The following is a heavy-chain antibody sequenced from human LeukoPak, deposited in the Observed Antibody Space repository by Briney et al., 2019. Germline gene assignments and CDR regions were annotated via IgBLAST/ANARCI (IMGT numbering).Heavy chain of an antibody. Sequence: GGSLRLSCAASGFTFDDYAMHWVRQAPGKGLEWVSGISWNSGGIGYADSVKGRFTISRDNAKNSLYLQMNSLRAEDMALYYCAKGYCSSTSCYSDIWGQGTMVTVSS. CDR1: GFTFDDYA. CDR2: ISWNSGGI. D-gene: IGHD2-2*01. J-gene: IGHJ3*02. CDR3: AKGYCSSTSCYSDI. V-gene: IGHV3-9*03.